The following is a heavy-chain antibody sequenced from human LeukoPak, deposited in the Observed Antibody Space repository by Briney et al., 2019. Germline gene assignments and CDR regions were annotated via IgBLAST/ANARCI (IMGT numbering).Heavy chain of an antibody. V-gene: IGHV3-23*01. CDR3: AKDRLAYYDSSGYYVY. CDR1: GFTFSSYA. Sequence: GGSLRLSCAASGFTFSSYAMSWVCQAPGKGLEWVSAISGSGGSTYYADSVKGRFTISRDNSKNTLYLQMNSLRAEDTAVYYCAKDRLAYYDSSGYYVYWGQGTLVTVSS. J-gene: IGHJ4*02. CDR2: ISGSGGST. D-gene: IGHD3-22*01.